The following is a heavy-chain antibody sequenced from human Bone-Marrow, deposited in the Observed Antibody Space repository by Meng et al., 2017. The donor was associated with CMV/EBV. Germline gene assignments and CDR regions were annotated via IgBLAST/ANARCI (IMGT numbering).Heavy chain of an antibody. CDR1: GGSISSGDYY. V-gene: IGHV4-30-4*02. CDR2: IYYSGST. J-gene: IGHJ5*02. D-gene: IGHD6-13*01. Sequence: SETLSLTCTVSGGSISSGDYYWSWIRQPPGKGLEWIGYIYYSGSTYYNPSLKSRVTISVDTSKNQFSLKLSSVTAADTAVYYCASLAAAGTLYNWFDPWGHGHRVTGAS. CDR3: ASLAAAGTLYNWFDP.